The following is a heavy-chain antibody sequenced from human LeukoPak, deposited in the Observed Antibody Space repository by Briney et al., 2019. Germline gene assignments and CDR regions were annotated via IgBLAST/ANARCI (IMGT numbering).Heavy chain of an antibody. Sequence: SETLSLTCTVSGGSISSSSYSWTWIRQPPGKGLEWIGSIYDSGSTYYNPSLKSRVTISVDTSKNQFSLKLNSVTAADTAMYYCQSRFLEWLLDYWGQGTLVTVSS. V-gene: IGHV4-39*01. CDR2: IYDSGST. CDR3: QSRFLEWLLDY. D-gene: IGHD3-3*01. J-gene: IGHJ4*02. CDR1: GGSISSSSYS.